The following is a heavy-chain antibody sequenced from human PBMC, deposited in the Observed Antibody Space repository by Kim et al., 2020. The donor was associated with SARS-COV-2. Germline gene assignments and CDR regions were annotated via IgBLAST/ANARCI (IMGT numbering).Heavy chain of an antibody. D-gene: IGHD6-13*01. J-gene: IGHJ3*02. Sequence: PGSARSRFTISRENAKSSLYLQMNSLRAGDTAVYYCARGYSSSWYWAFDIWGQGTMVTVSS. CDR3: ARGYSSSWYWAFDI. V-gene: IGHV3-13*01.